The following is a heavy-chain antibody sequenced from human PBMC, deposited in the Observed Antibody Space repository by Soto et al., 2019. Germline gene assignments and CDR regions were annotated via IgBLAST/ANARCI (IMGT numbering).Heavy chain of an antibody. J-gene: IGHJ4*02. CDR3: ARVEQGITMVRGADRSPIDY. CDR2: IWYDGSNK. CDR1: GFTFSSYG. D-gene: IGHD3-10*01. Sequence: GGSLRLSCAASGFTFSSYGMHWVRQAPGKGLEWVAVIWYDGSNKYYADSVKGRFTISRDNSKNTLYLQMNSLRAEDTAVYYCARVEQGITMVRGADRSPIDYWGQGTLVTVSS. V-gene: IGHV3-33*01.